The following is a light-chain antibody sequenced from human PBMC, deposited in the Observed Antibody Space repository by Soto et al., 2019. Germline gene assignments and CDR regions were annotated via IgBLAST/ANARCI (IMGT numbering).Light chain of an antibody. Sequence: QSALTQPRSVSGSPGQSVTISCTGTSSDVGGYNYVSWYQQHPGKAPKLMIYDVSQRPSGVPDRFSGSKSGNTASLTISGLQAEYEADYYCCSYAGSHFLFGGGTKLTVL. CDR2: DVS. J-gene: IGLJ2*01. V-gene: IGLV2-11*01. CDR3: CSYAGSHFL. CDR1: SSDVGGYNY.